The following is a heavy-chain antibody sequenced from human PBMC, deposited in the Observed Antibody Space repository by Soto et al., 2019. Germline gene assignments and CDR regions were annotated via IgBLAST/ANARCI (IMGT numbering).Heavy chain of an antibody. D-gene: IGHD5-12*01. CDR3: ARENVASQSGLDY. CDR1: GFTFSAYA. V-gene: IGHV3-30*04. CDR2: ISFDGRDK. J-gene: IGHJ4*02. Sequence: PGGSLRLSCGASGFTFSAYAMHWVRQAPGKGLEWMAFISFDGRDKFYAKSVQGRITISRDNSKDTLYLQVNSLTAEDTAVYYCARENVASQSGLDYWGQGTLVTVSS.